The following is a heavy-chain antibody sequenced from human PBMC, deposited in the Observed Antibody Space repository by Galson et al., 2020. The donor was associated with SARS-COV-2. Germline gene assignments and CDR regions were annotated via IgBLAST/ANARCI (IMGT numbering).Heavy chain of an antibody. CDR2: INHSGGT. Sequence: SQNLSLTCAIYGGSFSGYLWSWIRQPPGKGLEWIGEINHSGGTNYNPSLKSRVTISADTSKNQFSLKLSSVTAADTAVYYCARGRTDISMIVVVITAASYYFDSWGQGNLVTVSS. CDR1: GGSFSGYL. D-gene: IGHD3-22*01. V-gene: IGHV4-34*01. CDR3: ARGRTDISMIVVVITAASYYFDS. J-gene: IGHJ4*02.